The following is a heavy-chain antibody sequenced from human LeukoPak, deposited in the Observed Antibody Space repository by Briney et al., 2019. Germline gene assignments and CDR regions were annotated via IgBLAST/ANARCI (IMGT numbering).Heavy chain of an antibody. CDR2: ISWNSGSI. CDR3: AKSGSGYSPFDY. CDR1: GFTFDDYA. D-gene: IGHD3-10*01. V-gene: IGHV3-9*01. J-gene: IGHJ4*02. Sequence: GRSLRLSCAASGFTFDDYAMHWVRQAPGKGLEWVSGISWNSGSIGHADSVKGRFTISRGNAKNSLYLQMNSLRAEDTALYYCAKSGSGYSPFDYWGQGTLVTVSS.